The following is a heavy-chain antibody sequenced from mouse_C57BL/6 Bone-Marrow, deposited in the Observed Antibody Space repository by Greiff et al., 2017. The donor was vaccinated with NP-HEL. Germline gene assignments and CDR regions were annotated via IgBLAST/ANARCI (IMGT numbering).Heavy chain of an antibody. CDR3: ARNSYYYGSSRYYYAMDY. V-gene: IGHV2-9-1*01. D-gene: IGHD1-1*01. CDR1: GFSLTSYA. CDR2: IWTGGGT. J-gene: IGHJ4*01. Sequence: VQRVESGPGLVAPSQSLSITCTVSGFSLTSYAISWVRQPPGKGLEWLGVIWTGGGTNYNSALKSRLSISKDNSKSQVFLKMNSLQTDDTARYYYARNSYYYGSSRYYYAMDYWGQGTSVTVSS.